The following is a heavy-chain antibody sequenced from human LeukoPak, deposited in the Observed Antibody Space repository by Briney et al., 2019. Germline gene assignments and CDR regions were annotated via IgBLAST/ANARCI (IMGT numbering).Heavy chain of an antibody. V-gene: IGHV3-64*01. D-gene: IGHD3-16*02. CDR1: GFTFSSYA. Sequence: GGSLRLXCAASGFTFSSYAMHWVRQAPGKGLEYVSAISSNGGSTYYANSVKGRFTISRDNSKNTLYLQMGSLRAEDMAVYYCERGSGTFGGVIVPLFDPWGQGTLVTVSS. CDR2: ISSNGGST. J-gene: IGHJ5*02. CDR3: ERGSGTFGGVIVPLFDP.